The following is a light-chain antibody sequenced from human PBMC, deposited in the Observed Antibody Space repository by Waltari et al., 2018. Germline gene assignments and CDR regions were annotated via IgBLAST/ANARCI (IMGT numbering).Light chain of an antibody. CDR3: QQYKTYWS. Sequence: DIQMTQSPSTLSASVGDRVSITCRASQSINNWLAWYQHKPGKAPNLPIYKASSLESGVPSRFSGSGFGTEFTLTTSSLQPDDVATYYCQQYKTYWSFGQGTKLEIK. V-gene: IGKV1-5*03. J-gene: IGKJ2*01. CDR2: KAS. CDR1: QSINNW.